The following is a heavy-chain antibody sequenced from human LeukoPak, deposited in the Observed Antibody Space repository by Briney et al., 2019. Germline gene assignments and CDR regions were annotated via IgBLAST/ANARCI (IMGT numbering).Heavy chain of an antibody. CDR1: GFTFSSYS. Sequence: PGGSLRLSCAASGFTFSSYSMNWVRQAPGKGLEWVSAISGSGGSTYYADSVKGRFTISRDNSKNTLYLQMNSLRAEDTAVYYCAKDLIDGSGSRRGYAFDYWGQGTLVTVSS. V-gene: IGHV3-23*01. D-gene: IGHD3-10*01. J-gene: IGHJ4*02. CDR3: AKDLIDGSGSRRGYAFDY. CDR2: ISGSGGST.